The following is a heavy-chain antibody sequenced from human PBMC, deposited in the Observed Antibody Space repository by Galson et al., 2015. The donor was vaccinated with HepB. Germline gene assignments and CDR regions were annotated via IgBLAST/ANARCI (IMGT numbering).Heavy chain of an antibody. CDR1: GFTFSSYA. CDR2: ILASGAGT. Sequence: SLRLSCAASGFTFSSYAMTWVRQAPGKGLEWVSAILASGAGTTYADSVKGRFTMSRDNSKNTLYLQMDSLRVEDTAVYYCAKDVREATTNYVEGWYFDLWGRGTLATVSS. V-gene: IGHV3-23*01. CDR3: AKDVREATTNYVEGWYFDL. J-gene: IGHJ2*01. D-gene: IGHD3-16*01.